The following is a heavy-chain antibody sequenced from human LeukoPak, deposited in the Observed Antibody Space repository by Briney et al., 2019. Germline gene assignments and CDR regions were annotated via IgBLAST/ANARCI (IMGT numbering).Heavy chain of an antibody. CDR3: ARGDSGSFSQFDC. CDR1: GGSISSYY. J-gene: IGHJ4*02. Sequence: PSETPSLTCTVSGGSISSYYWSWIRQPPGKGLEWIGYVYYSGSTNYNPSLKSRVTISVDTSKNQFSLKLTSVTAADTAVYYCARGDSGSFSQFDCWGQGTLVTVSS. D-gene: IGHD1-26*01. CDR2: VYYSGST. V-gene: IGHV4-59*01.